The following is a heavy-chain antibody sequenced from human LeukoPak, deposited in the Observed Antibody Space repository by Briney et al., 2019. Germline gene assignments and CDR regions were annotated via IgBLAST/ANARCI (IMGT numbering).Heavy chain of an antibody. Sequence: ASVKLSCKASGSTFNSYYIHWVREAPGQGLEWMGIINPSGGSTSYAQKFQARVTMTRDTSTSTIYMELSSLRSEDTAVYYCAREAYGEEDNWGQGTLVTVSS. V-gene: IGHV1-46*02. CDR2: INPSGGST. J-gene: IGHJ4*02. CDR1: GSTFNSYY. CDR3: AREAYGEEDN. D-gene: IGHD4-17*01.